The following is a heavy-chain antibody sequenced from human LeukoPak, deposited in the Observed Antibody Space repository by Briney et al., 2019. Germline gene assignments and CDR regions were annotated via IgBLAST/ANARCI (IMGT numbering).Heavy chain of an antibody. V-gene: IGHV4-30-4*01. D-gene: IGHD2-2*01. Sequence: SETLSLTCTVSGGSISSGDYYWSWIRQPPGKGLEWIGYIYYSGSTYYNPSLKSRVTISVDTSKNQFSLKLSSVTAADTAVYYCAREDIVVVPAAIARWFDPWGQGTLVTVSS. J-gene: IGHJ5*02. CDR2: IYYSGST. CDR3: AREDIVVVPAAIARWFDP. CDR1: GGSISSGDYY.